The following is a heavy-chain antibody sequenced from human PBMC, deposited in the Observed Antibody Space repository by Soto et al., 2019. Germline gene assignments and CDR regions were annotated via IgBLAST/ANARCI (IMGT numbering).Heavy chain of an antibody. CDR2: ISWNSGSI. Sequence: SLRLSCAASGFTFDDYAMHWVRQAPGKGLEWVSGISWNSGSIGYADSVKGRFTISRDNAKNSLYLQMNSLRAEDTALYYCAKVAYGSGSYGHIWAFDYWGQGTLVTVSS. CDR1: GFTFDDYA. D-gene: IGHD3-10*01. CDR3: AKVAYGSGSYGHIWAFDY. J-gene: IGHJ4*02. V-gene: IGHV3-9*01.